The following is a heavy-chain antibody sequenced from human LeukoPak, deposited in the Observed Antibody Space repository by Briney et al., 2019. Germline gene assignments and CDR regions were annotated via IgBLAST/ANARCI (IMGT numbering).Heavy chain of an antibody. V-gene: IGHV3-30*18. CDR1: GFTFSSYG. D-gene: IGHD3-3*01. CDR3: AKETYDFWSDYYFDY. Sequence: GRSLRLSCAASGFTFSSYGMHWVRQAPGKGLEWVAVISYDGSNKYSADSVKGRFTIPRDNSKNTLYLQMNSLRAEDTAVYYCAKETYDFWSDYYFDYWGQGTLVTVSS. J-gene: IGHJ4*02. CDR2: ISYDGSNK.